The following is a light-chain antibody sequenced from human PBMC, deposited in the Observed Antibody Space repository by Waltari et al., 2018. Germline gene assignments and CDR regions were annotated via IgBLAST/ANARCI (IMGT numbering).Light chain of an antibody. Sequence: DIQMTQSPSSLSASVGDRVTITCRASQSISSYLNWYQQKPWKAPKLLIYAASSLQSGVPSRVSGSGSGTDFTLTISSLQPEDFATYYCQQTYSTPVTFGQGTKLEIK. CDR1: QSISSY. V-gene: IGKV1-39*01. J-gene: IGKJ2*01. CDR2: AAS. CDR3: QQTYSTPVT.